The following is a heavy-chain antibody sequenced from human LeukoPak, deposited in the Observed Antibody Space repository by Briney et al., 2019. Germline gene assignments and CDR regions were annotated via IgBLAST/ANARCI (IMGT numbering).Heavy chain of an antibody. V-gene: IGHV3-23*01. D-gene: IGHD3-22*01. CDR3: AKVYPYYYDSSGYTN. J-gene: IGHJ4*02. Sequence: GGSLRLSCAASGFTFNNYAMSWVRQAPGKGLEWVSAISGSGDSTYYADSVKGRFTISRDNSKNTLYLQMNSLRAEDTAVYYCAKVYPYYYDSSGYTNWGQGTLVTVSS. CDR2: ISGSGDST. CDR1: GFTFNNYA.